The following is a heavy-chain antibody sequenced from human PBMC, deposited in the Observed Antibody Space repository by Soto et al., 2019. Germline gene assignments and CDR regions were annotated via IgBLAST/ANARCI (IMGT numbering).Heavy chain of an antibody. CDR2: IYYSGST. V-gene: IGHV4-31*03. J-gene: IGHJ5*02. CDR3: ARAGSTGNLFDP. CDR1: GGSISSGGYY. Sequence: SETLSLTCTVSGGSISSGGYYWSWIRQHPGKGLEWIGYIYYSGSTYYNPSLKSRVTISVDTSKNQFSLKLSSVTAADTAVYYCARAGSTGNLFDPWGQVPLVTFSS. D-gene: IGHD2-8*02.